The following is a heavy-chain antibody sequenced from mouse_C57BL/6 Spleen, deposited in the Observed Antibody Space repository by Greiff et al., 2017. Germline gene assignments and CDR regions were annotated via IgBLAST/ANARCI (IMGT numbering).Heavy chain of an antibody. Sequence: QVTLKESGPGILQSSQTLSLTCSFSGFSLSTSGMGVSWIRQPSGKGLEWLAHIYWDDDKRYNPSLKSRRTISKDTSRNQVFLKITSVDTADTATYYCARRAWYYGSSVGGYFDVWGTGTTVTVSS. D-gene: IGHD1-1*01. CDR2: IYWDDDK. V-gene: IGHV8-12*01. CDR1: GFSLSTSGMG. CDR3: ARRAWYYGSSVGGYFDV. J-gene: IGHJ1*03.